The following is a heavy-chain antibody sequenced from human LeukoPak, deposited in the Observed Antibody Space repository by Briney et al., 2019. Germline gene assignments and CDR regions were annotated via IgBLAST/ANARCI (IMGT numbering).Heavy chain of an antibody. Sequence: PGGSLRLSCAASGFTFSSYPMSWVRQAPGKGLDWVSAIGDNGGDTKYADSVKGRFTVSRDNSRNRLYLQMDSLRVEDTAIYYCGRDWKLDYWGQGVLVTVSS. CDR2: IGDNGGDT. V-gene: IGHV3-23*01. CDR3: GRDWKLDY. J-gene: IGHJ4*02. CDR1: GFTFSSYP. D-gene: IGHD1-1*01.